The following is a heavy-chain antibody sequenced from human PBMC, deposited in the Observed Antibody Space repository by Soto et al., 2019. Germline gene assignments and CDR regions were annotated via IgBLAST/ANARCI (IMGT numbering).Heavy chain of an antibody. CDR3: ARGLPPGG. CDR2: IIPIFGTA. J-gene: IGHJ4*02. V-gene: IGHV1-69*13. CDR1: GGTFIGDA. D-gene: IGHD1-26*01. Sequence: ASVTVYFMTSGGTFIGDALSWVRQAPGQGLEWMGGIIPIFGTANYAQKFQGRVTITADESTSTAYMELSSLRSEDTAVYYCARGLPPGGWGQGTLVTVSS.